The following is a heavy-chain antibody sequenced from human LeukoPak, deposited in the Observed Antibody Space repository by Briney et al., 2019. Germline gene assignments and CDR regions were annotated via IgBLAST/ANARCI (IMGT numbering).Heavy chain of an antibody. J-gene: IGHJ6*04. CDR1: GFIFSNYA. CDR3: AELGITMIGGV. V-gene: IGHV3-30*02. CDR2: IRYDGNNK. Sequence: GGTLRLSCAASGFIFSNYAMHWVRQAPGKGLEWVAFIRYDGNNKYYADSVRGRFTISRDNAKNSLYLQMNSLRAEDTAVYYCAELGITMIGGVWGKGTTVTISS. D-gene: IGHD3-10*02.